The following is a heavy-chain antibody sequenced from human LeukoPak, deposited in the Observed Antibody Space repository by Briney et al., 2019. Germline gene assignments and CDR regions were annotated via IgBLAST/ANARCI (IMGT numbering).Heavy chain of an antibody. D-gene: IGHD6-19*01. CDR1: GFTFSNYW. Sequence: GGSLRLSCAGTGFTFSNYWMNWVRQAPGKGLEWVANIKEDGSQINYVDSVKGRFTISRDNAKNSVYLQMDNLRAEDTAVYYCVGSSGWLFDYWGQGTLVTVSS. CDR2: IKEDGSQI. CDR3: VGSSGWLFDY. V-gene: IGHV3-7*01. J-gene: IGHJ4*02.